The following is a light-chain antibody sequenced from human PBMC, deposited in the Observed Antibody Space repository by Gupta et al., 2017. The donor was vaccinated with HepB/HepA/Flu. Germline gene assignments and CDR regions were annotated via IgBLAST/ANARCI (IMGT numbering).Light chain of an antibody. V-gene: IGKV4-1*01. CDR2: WAS. CDR1: QSVLYSSNNKNY. J-gene: IGKJ2*01. Sequence: DIVMTHSPYSLAVSLGERATINCKSSQSVLYSSNNKNYLAWYQQKPGQPPKLLIYWASIRESGVPERFSGGGSGTDFTLTISSLQAEDVAVYYCQQYDSTPYTFGQGTKVEIK. CDR3: QQYDSTPYT.